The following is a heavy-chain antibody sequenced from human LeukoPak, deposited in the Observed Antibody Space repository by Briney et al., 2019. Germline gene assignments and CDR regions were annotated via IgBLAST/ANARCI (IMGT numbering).Heavy chain of an antibody. Sequence: GGPLRLSCAASGFTFSTFAMSWVRQAPGKGLEWVSAISVNGRSTYYADSVKGRFTISRDNSKNTLHLQRSSLRVEDTAKDYCAKDLGGGGVQFYYFYYMDVWGKGTTVTVSS. CDR1: GFTFSTFA. J-gene: IGHJ6*03. CDR3: AKDLGGGGVQFYYFYYMDV. CDR2: ISVNGRST. V-gene: IGHV3-23*01. D-gene: IGHD3-16*01.